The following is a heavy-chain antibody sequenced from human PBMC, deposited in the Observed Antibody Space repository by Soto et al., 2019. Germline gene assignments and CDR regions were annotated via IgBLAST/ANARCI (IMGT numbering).Heavy chain of an antibody. D-gene: IGHD5-18*01. V-gene: IGHV3-9*01. CDR1: GFTFDDYA. CDR2: ISWNGGNI. J-gene: IGHJ4*02. CDR3: AKGRGYTYNGGSSLDY. Sequence: DVQLVESGGGLVQPGRSLRLSCAASGFTFDDYAVNWVRQAPGKGLEWVSGISWNGGNIGYADSVKGRFTISRDNTKNSLFLQMNSLRTDDTALYYCAKGRGYTYNGGSSLDYWGQGTLVTVSS.